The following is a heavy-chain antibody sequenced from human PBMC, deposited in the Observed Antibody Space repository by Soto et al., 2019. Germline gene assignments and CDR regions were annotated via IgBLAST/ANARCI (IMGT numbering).Heavy chain of an antibody. V-gene: IGHV4-31*03. Sequence: QVQLQESGPGLVKPSQTLSLTCTVSGGSISSGGYYWSWIRQHPGKGLEWIGYIYYSGSTYYNPSLKSRVTISVDTSKNQFSLKLSSVXXADXXXXXXARSVTPWGQGTLVTVSS. J-gene: IGHJ5*02. CDR2: IYYSGST. CDR1: GGSISSGGYY. CDR3: ARSVTP. D-gene: IGHD3-10*01.